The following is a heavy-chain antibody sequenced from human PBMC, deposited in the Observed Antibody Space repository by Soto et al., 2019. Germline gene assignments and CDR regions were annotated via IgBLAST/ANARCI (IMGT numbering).Heavy chain of an antibody. CDR1: GGSISGYY. CDR2: MYNTGST. Sequence: PSETLSLTCTVSGGSISGYYWSWIRQPPGKGLEWIGYMYNTGSTVYNPSFKSRVTISVDTSKNQFFLKLTSVTATDTAVYYCAKTKEGGFDPWGQGILVTVSS. CDR3: AKTKEGGFDP. J-gene: IGHJ5*02. V-gene: IGHV4-59*01. D-gene: IGHD3-16*01.